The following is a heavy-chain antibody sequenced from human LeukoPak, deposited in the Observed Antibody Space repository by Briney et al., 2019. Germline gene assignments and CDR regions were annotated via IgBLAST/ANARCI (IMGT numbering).Heavy chain of an antibody. D-gene: IGHD1-26*01. J-gene: IGHJ4*02. V-gene: IGHV4-39*01. CDR2: IYYSGST. CDR3: ASHRVGATAFYYFDY. CDR1: GGSISSSSSY. Sequence: PSETLSLTCTVSGGSISSSSSYWGWIRQPPGKGLEWIGSIYYSGSTYYNPSLKSRVTISVDTSKNQFSLKLSSVTAADTAVYYCASHRVGATAFYYFDYWGQGTLVTVSS.